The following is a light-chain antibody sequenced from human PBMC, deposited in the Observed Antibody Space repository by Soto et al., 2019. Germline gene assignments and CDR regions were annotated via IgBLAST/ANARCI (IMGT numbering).Light chain of an antibody. CDR3: CSYAGTYPHVV. CDR2: DVR. V-gene: IGLV2-11*01. Sequence: QSALTQPRSVSGSPGQSVTISCTGTSSDVGGYNYVSWYQQHLGKAPKLMIYDVRQRPSGVPDRFSGSKSGNMASLTISGLQAEDEADYYCCSYAGTYPHVVFGGGTKLTVL. J-gene: IGLJ2*01. CDR1: SSDVGGYNY.